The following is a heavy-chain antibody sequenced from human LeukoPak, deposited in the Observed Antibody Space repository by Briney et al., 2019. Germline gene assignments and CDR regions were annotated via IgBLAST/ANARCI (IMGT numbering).Heavy chain of an antibody. D-gene: IGHD3-22*01. Sequence: GESLKISCKGSGYSFTSYWIGWVRQMPGKGLEWRGIIYPGDSDTRYSPSFQGQVTISADKSISTAYLQWSSLKASDTAMYYCARAPWYYYDSSGYCDYWGQGTLVTVSS. CDR3: ARAPWYYYDSSGYCDY. CDR2: IYPGDSDT. J-gene: IGHJ4*02. CDR1: GYSFTSYW. V-gene: IGHV5-51*01.